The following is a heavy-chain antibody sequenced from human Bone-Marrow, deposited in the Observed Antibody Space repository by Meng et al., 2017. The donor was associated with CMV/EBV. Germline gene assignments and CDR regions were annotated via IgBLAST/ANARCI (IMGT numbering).Heavy chain of an antibody. CDR2: IGSAGDT. CDR1: TFTFNNYD. V-gene: IGHV3-13*01. Sequence: GGSLRLSCAAFTFTFNNYDMHWVRQAPGKGLEWVAAIGSAGDTYYPDSVKGRFTISRENAKKSLDLQMNSLRAGDTAVYYCLRSIVVVPAAIFDYYYGMDVWGQGTTVTVSS. D-gene: IGHD2-2*02. J-gene: IGHJ6*02. CDR3: LRSIVVVPAAIFDYYYGMDV.